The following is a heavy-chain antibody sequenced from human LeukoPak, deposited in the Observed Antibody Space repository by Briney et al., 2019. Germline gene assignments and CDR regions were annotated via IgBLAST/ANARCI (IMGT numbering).Heavy chain of an antibody. V-gene: IGHV3-7*01. CDR2: IKRDGSET. J-gene: IGHJ4*02. CDR3: AKRVAGIPLDY. Sequence: GGSLRLSCAASGFTFSGYWMTWVRQAPGKGLEWVANIKRDGSETHYVDSVKGRFTISRDNARNSLFLQMNSLRAEDTAVYYCAKRVAGIPLDYWGQGTLVTVSS. D-gene: IGHD6-19*01. CDR1: GFTFSGYW.